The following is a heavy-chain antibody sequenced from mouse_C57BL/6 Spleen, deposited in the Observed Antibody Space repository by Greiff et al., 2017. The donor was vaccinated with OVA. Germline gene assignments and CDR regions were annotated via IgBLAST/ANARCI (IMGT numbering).Heavy chain of an antibody. J-gene: IGHJ4*01. V-gene: IGHV1-55*01. CDR3: AREGLSHYSMDY. CDR2: IYPGSGST. Sequence: QVQLQQPGAELVKPGASVKMSCKASGYTFTSYWITWVKQRPGQGLEWIGDIYPGSGSTNYNEKFKSKATLTVDTSTSTAYMQLSSLTSEDSAVYYCAREGLSHYSMDYWGQGTSVTVSS. D-gene: IGHD1-1*02. CDR1: GYTFTSYW.